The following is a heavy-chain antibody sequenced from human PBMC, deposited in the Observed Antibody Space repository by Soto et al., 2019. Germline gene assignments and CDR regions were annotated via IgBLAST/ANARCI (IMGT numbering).Heavy chain of an antibody. J-gene: IGHJ4*02. V-gene: IGHV3-23*01. D-gene: IGHD1-26*01. CDR3: AKVVPPVDY. CDR2: INGGST. Sequence: EVQLLESGGGLVQPGGSLRLSCAASGFTFSSYAMSWVRQAPGKGLEWVTAINGGSTYYADSVKGRFTISRDNSKNTLYLQMSSLRAEDTAVYYCAKVVPPVDYWGQGTLVTVSS. CDR1: GFTFSSYA.